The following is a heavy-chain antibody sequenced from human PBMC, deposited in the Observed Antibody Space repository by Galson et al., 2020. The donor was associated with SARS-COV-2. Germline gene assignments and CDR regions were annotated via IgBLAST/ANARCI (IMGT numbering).Heavy chain of an antibody. CDR3: ARISSDYTTFDT. CDR1: GFSLAARGMY. V-gene: IGHV2-70*11. D-gene: IGHD3-16*01. J-gene: IGHJ3*02. Sequence: SGPTLVKPTQTLTLTCSFSGFSLAARGMYVAWIRQPPGKALEWLARIDWDDDKYYKTSLKTRLTISKDTSKNQVVLTMTNMGPSDTATYYCARISSDYTTFDTWGQGTTVTVS. CDR2: IDWDDDK.